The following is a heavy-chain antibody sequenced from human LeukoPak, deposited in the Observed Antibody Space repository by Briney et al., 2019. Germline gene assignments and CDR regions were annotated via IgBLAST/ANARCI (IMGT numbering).Heavy chain of an antibody. V-gene: IGHV4-59*01. CDR3: AKVTYGSGTYGAFDS. CDR2: IYYRVTS. J-gene: IGHJ4*02. D-gene: IGHD3-10*01. CDR1: GDSISTYY. Sequence: SETLSLTCTVSGDSISTYYWSWIRQPPGKGLEWIGYIYYRVTSDYNPSLKSRVTMSVDMSTRQISLKLSSVTAADTAVYYCAKVTYGSGTYGAFDSWGQGTLVTVSS.